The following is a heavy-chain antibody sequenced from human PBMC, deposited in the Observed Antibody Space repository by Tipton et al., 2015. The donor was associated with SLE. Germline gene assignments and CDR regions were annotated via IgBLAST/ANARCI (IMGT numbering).Heavy chain of an antibody. CDR3: ARVSRGYSGYEWAGFFDY. CDR1: GESFSGYY. Sequence: LRLSCAVYGESFSGYYWSWIRQPPGKGLEWIGEISPSVSTNYNPSLKSRVTISVDTSKNQYSLKLNSVIAADTAVYHCARVSRGYSGYEWAGFFDYWGQGALVTVSS. J-gene: IGHJ4*02. D-gene: IGHD5-12*01. CDR2: ISPSVST. V-gene: IGHV4-34*01.